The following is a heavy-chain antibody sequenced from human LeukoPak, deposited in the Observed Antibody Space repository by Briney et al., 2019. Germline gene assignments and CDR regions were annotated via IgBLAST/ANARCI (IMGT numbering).Heavy chain of an antibody. D-gene: IGHD6-19*01. CDR3: ARVYKWLFVGRPREGMDV. CDR1: GFTFSSYW. J-gene: IGHJ6*03. CDR2: IKQDGSEK. V-gene: IGHV3-7*01. Sequence: GGSLRLSCAASGFTFSSYWMSWVRQAPGKGLEWVANIKQDGSEKYYVDSVKGRFTISRDNAKNSLYLQMNSLRAEDTAVYYCARVYKWLFVGRPREGMDVWGKGTTVTISS.